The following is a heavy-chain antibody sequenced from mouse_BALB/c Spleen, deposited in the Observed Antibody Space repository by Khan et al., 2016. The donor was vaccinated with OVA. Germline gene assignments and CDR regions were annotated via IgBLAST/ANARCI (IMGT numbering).Heavy chain of an antibody. CDR3: SRGNWQSYYFDY. CDR1: GYRFTDSI. Sequence: VQLKQSGPELVKPGTSVRMSCKASGYRFTDSIIHWMKQKPGQGLDWIGYINPYNGATKDNEKFKGKATLTSDNSSNTAYLELSSLTSEDFAVYFCSRGNWQSYYFDYWGQGTTLTVSS. CDR2: INPYNGAT. V-gene: IGHV1S136*01. D-gene: IGHD4-1*01. J-gene: IGHJ2*01.